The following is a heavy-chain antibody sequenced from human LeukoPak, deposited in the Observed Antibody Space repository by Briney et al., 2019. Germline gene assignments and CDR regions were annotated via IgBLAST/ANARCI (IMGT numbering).Heavy chain of an antibody. CDR2: ISSNGGST. CDR1: GFTFSSYA. V-gene: IGHV3-64D*06. D-gene: IGHD3-22*01. Sequence: PGGSLRLSCSASGFTFSSYAMYWVRQAPGKGLEYVSGISSNGGSTYYADSVKGRFTISRDNSKNTLYLQMSSLRAEDTAVYYCVNRGGLLLYFIYWGQGTLVTVYS. CDR3: VNRGGLLLYFIY. J-gene: IGHJ4*02.